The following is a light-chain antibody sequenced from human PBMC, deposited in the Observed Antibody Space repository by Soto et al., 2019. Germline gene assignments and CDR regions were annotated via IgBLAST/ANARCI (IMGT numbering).Light chain of an antibody. V-gene: IGLV3-21*02. CDR1: NLGTKS. CDR3: QVWDTTSHHWV. CDR2: DDS. J-gene: IGLJ3*02. Sequence: SYELTQPPSLSVAPGQTASFTCGGDNLGTKSVHWYQQKPGQATVLVVYDDSDRPSRITDRFSGSNSDNTATLTTSRVEAGDEADFYCQVWDTTSHHWVFGGGTKLTVL.